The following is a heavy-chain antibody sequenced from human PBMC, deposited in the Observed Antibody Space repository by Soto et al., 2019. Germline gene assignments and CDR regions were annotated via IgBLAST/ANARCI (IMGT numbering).Heavy chain of an antibody. CDR2: VYYTGST. CDR3: ATDLGYCRSTTSYPYFDP. CDR1: GGSIRGYY. Sequence: SETLSLTCTVYGGSIRGYYWSWIRQPPGKGLEWIGYVYYTGSTNYNPSLKSRATISLDTSKNQFSLKLSSVTAADTAVYYCATDLGYCRSTTSYPYFDPWGQGTLVTVS. D-gene: IGHD2-2*01. J-gene: IGHJ5*02. V-gene: IGHV4-59*01.